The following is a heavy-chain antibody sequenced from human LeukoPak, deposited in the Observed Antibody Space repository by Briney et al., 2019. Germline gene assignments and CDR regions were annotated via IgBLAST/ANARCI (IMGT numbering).Heavy chain of an antibody. CDR1: GYTFTDYY. Sequence: ASVKVSCKASGYTFTDYYINWVRQAPGQGREWMGWINPNSGGTNYAQKFQGWVTVTRDTSISTAYMELSRLRSDDTAIYYCARLPRNYGDYVAYWGRGTLVTVSS. D-gene: IGHD4-17*01. V-gene: IGHV1-2*04. CDR2: INPNSGGT. CDR3: ARLPRNYGDYVAY. J-gene: IGHJ4*02.